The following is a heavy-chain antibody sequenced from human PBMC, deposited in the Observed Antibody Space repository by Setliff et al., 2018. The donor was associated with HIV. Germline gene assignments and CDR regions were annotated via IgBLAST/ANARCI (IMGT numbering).Heavy chain of an antibody. CDR2: FEPEDGET. D-gene: IGHD3-9*01. J-gene: IGHJ3*02. CDR3: ATDAYHDVVTGPTPGAFDI. Sequence: ASVKVSCKVSGYTLSELAMHWVRQAPGEGLEWMGGFEPEDGETIYAEKFQGRVTMTEDTATETAYMELSSLRSEDTAVYYCATDAYHDVVTGPTPGAFDIWGQGTVVTVSS. CDR1: GYTLSELA. V-gene: IGHV1-24*01.